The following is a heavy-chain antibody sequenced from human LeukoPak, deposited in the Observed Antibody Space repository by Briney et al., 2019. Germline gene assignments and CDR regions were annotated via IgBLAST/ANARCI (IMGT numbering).Heavy chain of an antibody. Sequence: PGGSLRLSCAASGFTFSSYAMSWVRQAPGKGLVWVSTITDSSGNTFYADSVKGRFTISRDNSKNTLYLQMNSLRAEDTAVYYCAKRGAGYCFDYWGQGTLVTVSS. D-gene: IGHD6-19*01. J-gene: IGHJ4*02. CDR2: ITDSSGNT. V-gene: IGHV3-23*01. CDR1: GFTFSSYA. CDR3: AKRGAGYCFDY.